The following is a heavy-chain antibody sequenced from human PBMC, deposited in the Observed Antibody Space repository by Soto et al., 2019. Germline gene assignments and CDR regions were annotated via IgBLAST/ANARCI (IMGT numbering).Heavy chain of an antibody. J-gene: IGHJ5*02. CDR1: GGTFSSYA. Sequence: SVKVSCKASGGTFSSYAISWVRQAPGQGLEWMGGIIPIFGTANYAQKFQGRVTITADESTSTAYMELSSLRSEDTAVYYCARFTHGSGGSCYDGVWFDPWGQGTLVTVSS. D-gene: IGHD2-15*01. CDR2: IIPIFGTA. V-gene: IGHV1-69*13. CDR3: ARFTHGSGGSCYDGVWFDP.